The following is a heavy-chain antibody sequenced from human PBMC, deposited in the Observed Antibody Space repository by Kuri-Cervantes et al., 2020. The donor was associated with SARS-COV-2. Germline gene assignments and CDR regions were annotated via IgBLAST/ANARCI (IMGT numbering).Heavy chain of an antibody. Sequence: GGSLRLSCAASGFSFSRYCMSWIRQAPGKGLEWVSYISSSGSTIYYADSVKGRFTISRDNAENSLYLQMNSLRAEDTAVYYCARGAPEYFDWAYNWFDPWGQGTLVTVSS. CDR3: ARGAPEYFDWAYNWFDP. CDR2: ISSSGSTI. J-gene: IGHJ5*02. D-gene: IGHD3-9*01. V-gene: IGHV3-11*01. CDR1: GFSFSRYC.